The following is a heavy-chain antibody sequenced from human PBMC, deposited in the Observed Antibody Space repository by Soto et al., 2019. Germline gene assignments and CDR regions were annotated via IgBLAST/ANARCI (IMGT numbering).Heavy chain of an antibody. V-gene: IGHV3-23*01. Sequence: GGSLRLSCAASGFTFSSYAMSWVRQAPGKGLEWVSAISGSGGSTYYADSVKGRFTISRDNSKNTLYLQMNSLRAEDTAVYYCAKDLGGDIVVVVAATFDYWGQGTLVTVSS. CDR1: GFTFSSYA. J-gene: IGHJ4*02. CDR3: AKDLGGDIVVVVAATFDY. D-gene: IGHD2-15*01. CDR2: ISGSGGST.